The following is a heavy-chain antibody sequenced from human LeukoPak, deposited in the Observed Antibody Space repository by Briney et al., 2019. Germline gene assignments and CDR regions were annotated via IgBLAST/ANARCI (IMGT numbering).Heavy chain of an antibody. CDR1: GFTFSIYW. CDR3: ARVNVCPRCHFDY. CDR2: IKQDGSDK. V-gene: IGHV3-7*02. Sequence: GRSLRLSCAASGFTFSIYWMSWVRQAPGKGLEWVATIKQDGSDKYYVDSVKGRFTISRDNAKNSLYLQMNSLRAEDTAVYYCARVNVCPRCHFDYWGQGTLVTVSS. D-gene: IGHD3-16*01. J-gene: IGHJ4*02.